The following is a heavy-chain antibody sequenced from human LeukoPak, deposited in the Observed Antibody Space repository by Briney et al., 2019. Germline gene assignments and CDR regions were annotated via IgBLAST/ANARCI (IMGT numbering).Heavy chain of an antibody. CDR3: AKDRTPDGYYSIDF. D-gene: IGHD2-21*02. J-gene: IGHJ4*02. CDR2: VVGDGGGI. CDR1: GFTFRTYA. Sequence: GGSLRLSCAPSGFTFRTYAMNWVRQAPGKRLEWLAVVVGDGGGIHYADSVKGRFTISRDNSQNTLYLQMNDLRADDTATYFCAKDRTPDGYYSIDFWGQGTLVTVSS. V-gene: IGHV3-23*01.